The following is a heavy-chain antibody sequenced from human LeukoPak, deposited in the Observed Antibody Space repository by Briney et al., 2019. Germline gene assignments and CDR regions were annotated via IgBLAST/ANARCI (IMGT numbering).Heavy chain of an antibody. V-gene: IGHV3-7*03. CDR3: ARVRSNAFDI. Sequence: GGSLRLSCAASGFTFSSYWMSWVRQAPGKGLEWVANIKQDGSEKCYVDSVKGRFTISRDNANNSLFLQMNSLRAEDTAVYFCARVRSNAFDIWGQGTMVTVSS. D-gene: IGHD6-6*01. CDR2: IKQDGSEK. J-gene: IGHJ3*02. CDR1: GFTFSSYW.